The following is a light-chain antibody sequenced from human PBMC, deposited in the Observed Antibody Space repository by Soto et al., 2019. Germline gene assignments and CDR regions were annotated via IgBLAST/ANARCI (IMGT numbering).Light chain of an antibody. J-gene: IGLJ2*01. CDR3: SSYTSSSVV. CDR1: SSDVGGYSY. V-gene: IGLV2-14*01. CDR2: EVS. Sequence: QSALTQPASVSGSPGQSITISCSGTSSDVGGYSYVSWYQQHPGKAPKLMIYEVSNRPPGVSNRFSGSKSGNTASLTISGLQAEDEADYYCSSYTSSSVVFGGGTKVTVL.